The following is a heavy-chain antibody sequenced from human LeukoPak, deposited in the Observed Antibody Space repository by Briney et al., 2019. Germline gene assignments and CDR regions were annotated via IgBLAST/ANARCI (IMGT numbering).Heavy chain of an antibody. V-gene: IGHV1-46*01. Sequence: GASVKVSCKASGYTFTGYYMHWVRQAPGQGLEWMGIIDPSGESTTNAPKFQGRVTMTRDTSTSIVHLELRSLKSEDTAVYYCARGELREAGYFDYWGQGTLVTVSS. CDR1: GYTFTGYY. CDR2: IDPSGEST. CDR3: ARGELREAGYFDY. J-gene: IGHJ4*02. D-gene: IGHD1-7*01.